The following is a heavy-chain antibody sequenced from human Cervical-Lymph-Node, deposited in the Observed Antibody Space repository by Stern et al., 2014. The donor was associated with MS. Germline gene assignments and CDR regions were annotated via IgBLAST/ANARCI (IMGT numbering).Heavy chain of an antibody. V-gene: IGHV1-2*04. J-gene: IGHJ4*02. CDR2: INPNNGDT. CDR3: ARDLGTVTTPGDY. D-gene: IGHD4-17*01. Sequence: QVQLVQSGAEVKKPGASVSVSCKASGYTFTAYYFHWVRQAPGHGLEWMGWINPNNGDTKYAQNFQGWVTMTRDTSISTAYMDLSSLTSDDTAIYYCARDLGTVTTPGDYWGQGTLVTVSS. CDR1: GYTFTAYY.